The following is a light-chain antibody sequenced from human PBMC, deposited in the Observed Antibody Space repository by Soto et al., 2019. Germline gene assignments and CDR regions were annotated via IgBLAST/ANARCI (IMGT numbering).Light chain of an antibody. CDR3: QKYSSVIT. J-gene: IGKJ5*01. CDR2: AAS. V-gene: IGKV1-27*01. CDR1: QGISNY. Sequence: DIQMTQSPASLSASVGDRVTITCRASQGISNYLAWYQQKPGKVPKLLIYAASTLQSGVPSRFSGSGSGTDFTLTITSLQPEDVATYYCQKYSSVITFGQGTRPEIK.